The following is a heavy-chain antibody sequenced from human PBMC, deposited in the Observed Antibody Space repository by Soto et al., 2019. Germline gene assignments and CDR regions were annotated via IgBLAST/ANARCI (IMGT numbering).Heavy chain of an antibody. Sequence: QVQRVESGGGVVQPGRSLRLSCAASGFTFSSYAMHWVRQAPGKGLEWVAVISYDGSNKYYADSVKGRFTISRDNSKNTLYLQMNCLRSEDTAVYYCASSRDGPYYYYGIDVWGQGTTVTVS. J-gene: IGHJ6*02. CDR1: GFTFSSYA. V-gene: IGHV3-30-3*01. CDR3: ASSRDGPYYYYGIDV. D-gene: IGHD3-10*01. CDR2: ISYDGSNK.